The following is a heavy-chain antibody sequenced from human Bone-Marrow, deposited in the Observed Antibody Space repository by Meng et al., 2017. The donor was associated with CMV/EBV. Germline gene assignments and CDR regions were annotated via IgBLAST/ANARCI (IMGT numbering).Heavy chain of an antibody. CDR2: ISSSGSTI. J-gene: IGHJ6*01. CDR1: GFTFSDYY. CDR3: AREFAPRTYYYGMDV. Sequence: LSLTCAASGFTFSDYYMSWIRQAPGKGLEWVSYISSSGSTIYYEDSVKGRFTISRDSANNSLYLQMNSLRAEDTAVYYCAREFAPRTYYYGMDVWGQGTTVTGSS. D-gene: IGHD1-14*01. V-gene: IGHV3-11*01.